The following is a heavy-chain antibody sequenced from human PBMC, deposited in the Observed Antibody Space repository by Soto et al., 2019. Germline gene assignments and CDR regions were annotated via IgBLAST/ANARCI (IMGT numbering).Heavy chain of an antibody. D-gene: IGHD3-22*01. CDR3: ASSTSYYDSSGYYKGSGLDY. Sequence: QVQLQESGPGLVKPSETLSLTCTVSGDSISSYYWNWIRQPPGKGLEWIGYIYYSGGTNYNPSLKSRGTISVDTSKNQFSLKLSSVTAADTAVYYCASSTSYYDSSGYYKGSGLDYWGQGTLVTVSS. CDR2: IYYSGGT. J-gene: IGHJ4*02. CDR1: GDSISSYY. V-gene: IGHV4-59*01.